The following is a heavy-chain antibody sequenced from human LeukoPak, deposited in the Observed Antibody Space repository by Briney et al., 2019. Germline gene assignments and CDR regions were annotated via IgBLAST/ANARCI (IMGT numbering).Heavy chain of an antibody. D-gene: IGHD6-13*01. V-gene: IGHV4-30-2*01. CDR3: ARAFSSSLRIFDY. CDR2: IYHSGST. Sequence: SETLSLTCAVSGGSISSSNWWSWIRQPPGKGLEWIGYIYHSGSTYYNPSLKSRVTISVDRSKNQFSLKLSSVTAADTAVYYCARAFSSSLRIFDYWGQGTLVTVSS. J-gene: IGHJ4*02. CDR1: GGSISSSNW.